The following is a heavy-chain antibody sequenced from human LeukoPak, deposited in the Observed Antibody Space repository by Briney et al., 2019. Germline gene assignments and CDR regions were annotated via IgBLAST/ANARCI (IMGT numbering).Heavy chain of an antibody. J-gene: IGHJ6*02. V-gene: IGHV1-8*01. CDR2: MNPNSGNT. CDR3: ARGTSPDIVATIFGNYYYGMDV. CDR1: GYTFTSYD. Sequence: ASVKVSCKASGYTFTSYDINWVRPATGQGLEGMGWMNPNSGNTGYAQKFQGRVTMTRNTSISTAYMELSSLRSEDTAVYYCARGTSPDIVATIFGNYYYGMDVWGQGTTVTVSS. D-gene: IGHD5-12*01.